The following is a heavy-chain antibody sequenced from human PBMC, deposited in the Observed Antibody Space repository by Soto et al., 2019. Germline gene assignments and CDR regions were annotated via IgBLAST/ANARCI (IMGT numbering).Heavy chain of an antibody. CDR2: IKQDGSEE. J-gene: IGHJ4*02. CDR3: VRAHDSMTAVRPLDY. CDR1: GFTFSSYW. Sequence: EVQVVESGGGLVQPGGSLRLSCAASGFTFSSYWMSWVRQAPGKGLEWVANIKQDGSEEYYVDSVRGRFTISRDNAKNSLYLQINSLRAEDTAVYYCVRAHDSMTAVRPLDYWGQGTLVTVSS. D-gene: IGHD6-6*01. V-gene: IGHV3-7*05.